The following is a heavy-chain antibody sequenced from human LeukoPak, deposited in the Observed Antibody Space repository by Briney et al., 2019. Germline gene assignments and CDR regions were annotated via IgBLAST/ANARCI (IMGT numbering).Heavy chain of an antibody. CDR1: GGSFSGCY. Sequence: SETLSLTCAVYGGSFSGCYWSWIRQPPGKGLEWIGEINHSGSTNYNPSLKSRVTISVDTSKNQFSLKLSSVTAADTAVYYCARGLDDYGDTFDYWGQGTLVTVSS. CDR2: INHSGST. J-gene: IGHJ4*02. V-gene: IGHV4-34*01. D-gene: IGHD4/OR15-4a*01. CDR3: ARGLDDYGDTFDY.